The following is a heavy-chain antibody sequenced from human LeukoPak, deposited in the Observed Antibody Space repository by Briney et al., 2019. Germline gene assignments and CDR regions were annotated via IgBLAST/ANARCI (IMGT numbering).Heavy chain of an antibody. V-gene: IGHV4-39*07. CDR2: IYYRGRT. D-gene: IGHD2-2*01. Sequence: SETLSLTCTVSGGSITSSSYYWGWIRQPPGKGLEWIGSIYYRGRTYYNPSLKSRVTISVDTSKNQVSLKLSSVTAADTAVYYCARAGYCSSTICPDAFDIWGQGTKVTVSS. CDR3: ARAGYCSSTICPDAFDI. CDR1: GGSITSSSYY. J-gene: IGHJ3*02.